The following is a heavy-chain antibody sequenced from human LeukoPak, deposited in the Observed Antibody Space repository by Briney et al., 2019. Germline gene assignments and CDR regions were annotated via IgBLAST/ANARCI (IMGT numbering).Heavy chain of an antibody. V-gene: IGHV3-30*02. J-gene: IGHJ3*02. CDR2: IRYDGSNK. D-gene: IGHD3-22*01. CDR3: AKVAPFYYDSSGYNAAFDI. Sequence: PGGSLRLSCAASGFTFSSYGMHWVRQAPGKGLEWVAFIRYDGSNKYYADSVKGRFTISRDNSKNTLYLHVNSLRPEDTAVYYCAKVAPFYYDSSGYNAAFDIWGQGTMVTVSS. CDR1: GFTFSSYG.